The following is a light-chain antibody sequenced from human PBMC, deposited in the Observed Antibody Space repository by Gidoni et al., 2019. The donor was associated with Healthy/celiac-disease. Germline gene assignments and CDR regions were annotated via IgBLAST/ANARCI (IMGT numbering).Light chain of an antibody. V-gene: IGKV3-15*01. CDR2: GAS. J-gene: IGKJ4*01. CDR3: QQYNNWQFT. CDR1: QSVSSN. Sequence: EIVMTQSPATLSVSPGERATLSCRASQSVSSNLAWYQQKPGQAPRLLNYGASTRATGIPARFSGSGSGTEFTLTISSLQSEDFAVYYCQQYNNWQFTFGGGTKVEIK.